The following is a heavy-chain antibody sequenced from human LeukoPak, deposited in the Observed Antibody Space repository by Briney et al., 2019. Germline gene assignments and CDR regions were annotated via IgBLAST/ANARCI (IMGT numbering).Heavy chain of an antibody. Sequence: ASVKVSCKASGYTFTGYYMHWVRQAPGQGLEWMGWINPNSGGTNYAQKFQGRVTMTRDTSTSTVYMELSSLSPEDTAVYYCARQQGLQNLNFDYWGQGTLVTVSS. V-gene: IGHV1-2*02. CDR3: ARQQGLQNLNFDY. CDR1: GYTFTGYY. D-gene: IGHD4-11*01. CDR2: INPNSGGT. J-gene: IGHJ4*02.